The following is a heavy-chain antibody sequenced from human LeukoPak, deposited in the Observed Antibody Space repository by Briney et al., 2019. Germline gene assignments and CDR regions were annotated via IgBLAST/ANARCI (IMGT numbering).Heavy chain of an antibody. V-gene: IGHV4-61*02. D-gene: IGHD1-26*01. CDR2: IYTSGST. Sequence: SQTLSLTCTVSGGSISSGSYYWSWIRQPAGKGLEWIGRIYTSGSTNYNPSLKSRVTISVDTSKNQFSLKLSSVTAADTAVYYCARDDGGSYLWGQGTLVTVSS. CDR3: ARDDGGSYL. CDR1: GGSISSGSYY. J-gene: IGHJ4*02.